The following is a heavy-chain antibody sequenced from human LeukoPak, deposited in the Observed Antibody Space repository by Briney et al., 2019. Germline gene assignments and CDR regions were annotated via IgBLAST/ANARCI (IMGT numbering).Heavy chain of an antibody. D-gene: IGHD3-22*01. Sequence: PGGSLRLSCAASGFNFSNYDMHWVRQAPGKGLEWVAFIRYDGSDKYYADSVKGRFTISRDNSKNTLYLQMNSLRAEDTAVYYCAKRYDSSGYYPPDAFDIWGQGTMVTVSS. CDR2: IRYDGSDK. CDR3: AKRYDSSGYYPPDAFDI. CDR1: GFNFSNYD. V-gene: IGHV3-30*02. J-gene: IGHJ3*02.